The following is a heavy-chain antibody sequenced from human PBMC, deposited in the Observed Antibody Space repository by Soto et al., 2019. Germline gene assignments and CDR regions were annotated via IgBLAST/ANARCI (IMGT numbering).Heavy chain of an antibody. J-gene: IGHJ4*02. CDR2: INHSGST. V-gene: IGHV4-34*01. Sequence: SETLSLTCAVYGGSFSGYYWSWIRQPPGKGLEWIGEINHSGSTNYNPSLKSRVTISVDTSKNQFSLKLSSVTAADTAVYYCARLDETSGIAAAGLWGQGTLVTVSS. CDR1: GGSFSGYY. CDR3: ARLDETSGIAAAGL. D-gene: IGHD6-13*01.